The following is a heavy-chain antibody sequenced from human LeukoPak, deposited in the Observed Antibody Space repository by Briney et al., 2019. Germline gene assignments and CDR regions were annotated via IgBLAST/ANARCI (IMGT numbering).Heavy chain of an antibody. D-gene: IGHD1-7*01. V-gene: IGHV3-48*04. CDR2: ISSSRSTT. J-gene: IGHJ5*02. CDR1: GFTFSRYS. CDR3: ARDSENVSGTTSWFDP. Sequence: GGSLRLSCAASGFTFSRYSMTWVRQAPGKGLEWISFISSSRSTTYYADSVKGRFTISRDNARKSLYLQMNSLRAEDTAVYYCARDSENVSGTTSWFDPWGQGTLVTVSS.